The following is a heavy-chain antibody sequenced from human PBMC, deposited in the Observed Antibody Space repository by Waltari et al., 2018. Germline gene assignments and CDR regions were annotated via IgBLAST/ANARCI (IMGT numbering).Heavy chain of an antibody. Sequence: QVQLQESGPGLVKPSETLSLTCAVSGGSVSNYYWSGIRQPPGKGLECIGYIYYSGTTNYNPSLKSRVTISVDTSKNQFSLTLRSVTAADTAVYYCARVGGRWYFPLWGRGTLVTVSS. J-gene: IGHJ2*01. CDR3: ARVGGRWYFPL. D-gene: IGHD2-15*01. CDR1: GGSVSNYY. V-gene: IGHV4-59*02. CDR2: IYYSGTT.